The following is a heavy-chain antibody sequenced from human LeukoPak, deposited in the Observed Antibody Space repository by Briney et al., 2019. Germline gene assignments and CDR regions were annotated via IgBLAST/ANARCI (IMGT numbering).Heavy chain of an antibody. CDR1: GYIFTTYW. Sequence: KNGESLKISCKGSGYIFTTYWIGWVRQMPGKGLEWMGIIYPGDSDTRYSPSFQGQVTISADKPISTAYLQWSSLKASATAMYYCARSAEYNWNYFGTYYFDCWGQGTLVTVSS. CDR3: ARSAEYNWNYFGTYYFDC. V-gene: IGHV5-51*01. D-gene: IGHD1-7*01. CDR2: IYPGDSDT. J-gene: IGHJ4*02.